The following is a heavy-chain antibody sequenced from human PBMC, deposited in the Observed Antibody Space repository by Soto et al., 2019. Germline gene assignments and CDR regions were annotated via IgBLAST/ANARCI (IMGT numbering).Heavy chain of an antibody. CDR1: GFTFSSYV. CDR2: ISSEGNNK. Sequence: QVQLVESGGGVVQPGRSLRLSCAASGFTFSSYVMHWVRQAPCKGLEWVAVISSEGNNKYYADSVKGRLTISRDNSKNTPYMKTKNLRAEYTTVYYCARAGCDRSRGDTLVGPRYGMDVWGQGTTVTVSS. CDR3: ARAGCDRSRGDTLVGPRYGMDV. D-gene: IGHD2-8*02. V-gene: IGHV3-30-3*01. J-gene: IGHJ6*02.